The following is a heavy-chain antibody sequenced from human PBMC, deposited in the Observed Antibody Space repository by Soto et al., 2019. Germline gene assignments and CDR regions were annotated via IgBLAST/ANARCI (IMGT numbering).Heavy chain of an antibody. CDR3: ARGRLGVNAFDY. J-gene: IGHJ4*02. Sequence: QVQLVQSGAQVKKPGSSVRVSCKASGGSFSTYVNTWVRQAPGQGLEWMGGITPMFETASYAQKFQGRVTLSADESTTTAYMELSNLTSEDTAVYYCARGRLGVNAFDYWGQGTLVTVSS. CDR1: GGSFSTYV. V-gene: IGHV1-69*12. D-gene: IGHD3-10*01. CDR2: ITPMFETA.